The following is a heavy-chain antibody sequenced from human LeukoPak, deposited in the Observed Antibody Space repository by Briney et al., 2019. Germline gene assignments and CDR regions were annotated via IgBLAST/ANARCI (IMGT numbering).Heavy chain of an antibody. CDR2: ISAYNGYT. J-gene: IGHJ3*02. CDR1: GYTFTGYY. CDR3: ARAYDSSGYYRRGAFDI. V-gene: IGHV1-18*04. D-gene: IGHD3-22*01. Sequence: ASVKVSCKASGYTFTGYYMHWVRQAPGQWLEWMGWISAYNGYTDYAQKLQFRVTMTTDTSTSTAYMELRSLRSDDTDVYYCARAYDSSGYYRRGAFDIWGQGTMVTVSS.